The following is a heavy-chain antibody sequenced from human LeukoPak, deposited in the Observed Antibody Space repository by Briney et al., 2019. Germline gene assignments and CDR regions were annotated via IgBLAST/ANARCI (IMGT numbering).Heavy chain of an antibody. J-gene: IGHJ3*02. CDR1: GFTFSSYS. CDR2: ISSSSSYI. V-gene: IGHV3-21*01. CDR3: ARGRGRSSFDFWSGYDAFDI. Sequence: GGSLRLSCAASGFTFSSYSMNWVRQAPGKGLEWVSSISSSSSYIYYADSVKGRFTISGDNAKNSLYLQMNSLRAEDTAVYYCARGRGRSSFDFWSGYDAFDIWGQGTMVTVSS. D-gene: IGHD3-3*01.